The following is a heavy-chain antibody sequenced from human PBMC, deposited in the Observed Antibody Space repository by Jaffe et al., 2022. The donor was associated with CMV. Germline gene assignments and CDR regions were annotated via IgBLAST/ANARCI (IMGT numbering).Heavy chain of an antibody. V-gene: IGHV4-4*02. CDR3: ARRITISPNYFDP. CDR1: GASISSSNW. J-gene: IGHJ5*02. Sequence: QVQLQESGPGLVKPSGTLSLTCAVSGASISSSNWWNWVRQPPGKGLEWIGEIYQTGTTNYNPSLRGRLTISVDKSTNQFSLKLNSVTAADTALYYCARRITISPNYFDPWGQGILVTVSS. D-gene: IGHD3-3*01. CDR2: IYQTGTT.